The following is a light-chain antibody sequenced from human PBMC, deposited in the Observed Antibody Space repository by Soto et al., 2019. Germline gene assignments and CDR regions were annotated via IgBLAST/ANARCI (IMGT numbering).Light chain of an antibody. J-gene: IGKJ3*01. V-gene: IGKV3-20*01. CDR2: GAS. Sequence: EIVLMQSPDTLSLSPRERATLSCRASESISSHYIAWYQQKPGQAPRLLIFGASTRATGIPDRFSGSWSGTDFTLTISRLEPEEFAVYYCENFGGYPFTFGPGTNVYIK. CDR1: ESISSHY. CDR3: ENFGGYPFT.